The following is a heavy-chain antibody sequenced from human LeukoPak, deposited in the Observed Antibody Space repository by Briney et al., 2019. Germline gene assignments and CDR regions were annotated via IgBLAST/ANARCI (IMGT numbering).Heavy chain of an antibody. CDR2: ISGSGGST. CDR3: ATKLGYCSSTSCYYYYYYYMDV. J-gene: IGHJ6*03. V-gene: IGHV3-23*01. CDR1: GFTFSSYA. D-gene: IGHD2-2*01. Sequence: GGSLRLSCAASGFTFSSYAMSWVRQAPGKGLEWVSAISGSGGSTYYADSVKGRFTISRDNSKNTLYLQMNSLRAEDTAVYYCATKLGYCSSTSCYYYYYYYMDVWGEGTTVTVSS.